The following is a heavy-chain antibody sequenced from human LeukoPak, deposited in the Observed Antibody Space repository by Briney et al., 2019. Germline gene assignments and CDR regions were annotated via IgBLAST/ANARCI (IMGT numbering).Heavy chain of an antibody. D-gene: IGHD3-3*01. J-gene: IGHJ4*02. V-gene: IGHV3-23*01. CDR2: ISGGGSST. Sequence: PGGSLRLSCAASGFTFSSYDMSWVRQAPGKGLEWVSGISGGGSSTNYADSVKGRFTISRDNSKNTLYLQKNSLRAEDTAVYYCAKSSSGYYRFDDWGQGTLVTVSS. CDR1: GFTFSSYD. CDR3: AKSSSGYYRFDD.